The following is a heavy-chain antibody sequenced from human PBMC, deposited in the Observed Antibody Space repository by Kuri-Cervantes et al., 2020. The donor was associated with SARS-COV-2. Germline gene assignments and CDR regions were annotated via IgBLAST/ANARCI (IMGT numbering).Heavy chain of an antibody. CDR2: IRYDGSNK. Sequence: GGSLRLSCAASGFTSSSYGMHWVRQAPGKGLEWVAFIRYDGSNKYYADSVKGRFTISRDNAKNSLYLQMNSLRAEDTAVYYCQGSGYSSSWYHDYWGQGTLVTVSS. CDR3: QGSGYSSSWYHDY. J-gene: IGHJ4*02. D-gene: IGHD6-13*01. V-gene: IGHV3-30*02. CDR1: GFTSSSYG.